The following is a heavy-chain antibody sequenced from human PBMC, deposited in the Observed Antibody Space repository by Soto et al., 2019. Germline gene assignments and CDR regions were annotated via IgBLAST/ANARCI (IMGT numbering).Heavy chain of an antibody. CDR2: ISGGGGST. V-gene: IGHV3-23*01. Sequence: GGSLRLSCAASGFTFSSYAMSWVRQAPGKGLEWVSGISGGGGSTYYADSVKGRFTISRDNSKNTLYLQMNSLRAEDTAVYYCAKVNGYDILTGYRIKYYFDYWGLGTLVTVSS. J-gene: IGHJ4*02. CDR3: AKVNGYDILTGYRIKYYFDY. CDR1: GFTFSSYA. D-gene: IGHD3-9*01.